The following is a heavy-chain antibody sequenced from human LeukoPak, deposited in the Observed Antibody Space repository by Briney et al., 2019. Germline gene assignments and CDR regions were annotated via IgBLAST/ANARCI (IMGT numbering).Heavy chain of an antibody. Sequence: SETLSLTCTVSGGSISSSSYYWSWIRQPPGKGLEWIGYIYYSGSTNYNPSLKSRVTISVDTSKNQFSLKLSSVTAADTAVYYCARVDSGSYGNYFDYWGQGTLVTVSS. D-gene: IGHD1-26*01. V-gene: IGHV4-61*01. J-gene: IGHJ4*02. CDR3: ARVDSGSYGNYFDY. CDR2: IYYSGST. CDR1: GGSISSSSYY.